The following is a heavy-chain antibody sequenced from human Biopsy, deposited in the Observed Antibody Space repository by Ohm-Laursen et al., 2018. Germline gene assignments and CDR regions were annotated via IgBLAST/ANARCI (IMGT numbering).Heavy chain of an antibody. V-gene: IGHV1-46*01. J-gene: IGHJ4*02. D-gene: IGHD3-10*01. Sequence: SVKVSCNASGYSFTSYYMHWVRQAPGQGLEWMGIINPSGGSTDYAQKFQGRVTMTRDTSTTTVYMELSSLRSEDTAVYYCARDRIGGRGDPPDHWGQGTLVTVSS. CDR1: GYSFTSYY. CDR2: INPSGGST. CDR3: ARDRIGGRGDPPDH.